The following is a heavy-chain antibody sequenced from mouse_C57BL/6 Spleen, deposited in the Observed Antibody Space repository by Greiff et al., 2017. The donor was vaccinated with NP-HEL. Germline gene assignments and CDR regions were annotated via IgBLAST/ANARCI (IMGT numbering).Heavy chain of an antibody. CDR3: ARHESNWGGFDY. V-gene: IGHV1-62-2*01. D-gene: IGHD4-1*01. CDR2: FYPGSGSI. Sequence: QVQLQQSGAELVKPGASVKLSCKVSGYTFTEYTLHWLKQRSGQGLEWIGWFYPGSGSIKYNEKFKDKATLTADKSSSTVYMELSRLTSEDSAVYFCARHESNWGGFDYWGQGTTLTVSS. J-gene: IGHJ2*01. CDR1: GYTFTEYT.